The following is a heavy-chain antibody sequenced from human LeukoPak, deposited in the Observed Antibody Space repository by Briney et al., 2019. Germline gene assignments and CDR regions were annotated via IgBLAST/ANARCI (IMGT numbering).Heavy chain of an antibody. D-gene: IGHD4-17*01. Sequence: GGSLRLSCAASGFTFSSHWMHWVRQAPGKGLVCVARIKSDRTYRDYGDSVRGRFTISRDNAKDTLYLQMNSLRAEDTAVYYCVRDDRSYGVDYWGQGTPVTVSS. CDR1: GFTFSSHW. J-gene: IGHJ4*02. V-gene: IGHV3-74*01. CDR3: VRDDRSYGVDY. CDR2: IKSDRTYR.